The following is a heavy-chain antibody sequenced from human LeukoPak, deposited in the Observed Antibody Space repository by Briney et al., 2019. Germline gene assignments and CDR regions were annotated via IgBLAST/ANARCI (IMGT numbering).Heavy chain of an antibody. V-gene: IGHV3-11*01. CDR3: ASELELRVGYYFAMDV. CDR1: GFIFSDYY. Sequence: GGSLRLSCVASGFIFSDYYISWIRQAPGKGLEWVSYISPSGNTIFYADSVKGRFTISRDNAKNSLYLQMSSLRAEDTAVYYCASELELRVGYYFAMDVWGQGTTVTVSS. J-gene: IGHJ6*02. CDR2: ISPSGNTI. D-gene: IGHD1-7*01.